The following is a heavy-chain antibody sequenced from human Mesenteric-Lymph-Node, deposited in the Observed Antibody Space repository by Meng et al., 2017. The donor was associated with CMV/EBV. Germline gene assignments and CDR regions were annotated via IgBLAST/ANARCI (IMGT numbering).Heavy chain of an antibody. J-gene: IGHJ4*02. V-gene: IGHV3-21*01. CDR1: GFTFSSYS. CDR3: ARGGNRGLDY. CDR2: ISSSSSYI. D-gene: IGHD3-16*01. Sequence: GESLKISCAASGFTFSSYSMNWVRQAPGKGLEWVSSISSSSSYIYYADSVKGRFTISRDNAKNSLYLQMNSLRAEDTAVYFCARGGNRGLDYWGQGTLVTVSS.